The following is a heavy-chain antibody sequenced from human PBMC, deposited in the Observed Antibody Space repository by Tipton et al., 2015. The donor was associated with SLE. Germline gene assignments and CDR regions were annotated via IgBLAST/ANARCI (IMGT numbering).Heavy chain of an antibody. D-gene: IGHD3-10*01. CDR1: GGSITNYY. CDR3: ARFHVKSYYEFDC. J-gene: IGHJ4*02. Sequence: TLSLTCTVSGGSITNYYWGWVRQPAGKGLEWIGRICCGGSTKYNPSLHSRVSLSVDASKDQLSLKLSSVTAADTAVYYCARFHVKSYYEFDCWGQGALVTVSS. CDR2: ICCGGST. V-gene: IGHV4-4*07.